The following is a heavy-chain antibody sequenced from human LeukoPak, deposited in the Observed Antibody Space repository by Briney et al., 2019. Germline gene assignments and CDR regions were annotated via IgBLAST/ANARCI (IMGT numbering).Heavy chain of an antibody. Sequence: QPGGSLRLSCAASGFTFTSYWMHWVRQAPGKGLVWLSRINSDGSTTTYADSVRGRFIISRDNAKNTLYLQMNSLGAEDTAVYYCARVKVGVWGVFDTWGQGTMVTVSS. CDR3: ARVKVGVWGVFDT. CDR1: GFTFTSYW. CDR2: INSDGSTT. J-gene: IGHJ3*02. D-gene: IGHD1-26*01. V-gene: IGHV3-74*03.